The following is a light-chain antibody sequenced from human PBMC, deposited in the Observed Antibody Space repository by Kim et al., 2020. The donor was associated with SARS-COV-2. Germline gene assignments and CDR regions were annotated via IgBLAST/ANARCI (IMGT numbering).Light chain of an antibody. J-gene: IGLJ3*02. V-gene: IGLV2-23*01. CDR2: EGS. CDR3: CSYAGSNWV. CDR1: SSDVGSYNL. Sequence: QSALTQPASVSGSPGQSITISCTGTSSDVGSYNLVSWYQQHPGKAPKLMIYEGSKRLSGVSNRFSGSKSGNTASLTISGLQAEDEADYYCCSYAGSNWVFGGGTQLTVL.